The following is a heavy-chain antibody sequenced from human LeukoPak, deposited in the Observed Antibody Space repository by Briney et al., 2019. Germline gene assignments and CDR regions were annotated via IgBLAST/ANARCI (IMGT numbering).Heavy chain of an antibody. CDR2: ISSSSSSYI. D-gene: IGHD6-19*01. J-gene: IGHJ4*02. CDR1: GFTFSSYS. CDR3: ARGAVPYSSGWYSANFDY. Sequence: GGSLRLSCAASGFTFSSYSMNWVRQAPGKGLEWVSSISSSSSSYIYYADSVKGRFTITRDNAKNSLYLQMNSLRAEDTAVYYCARGAVPYSSGWYSANFDYWGQGTLVTVSS. V-gene: IGHV3-21*01.